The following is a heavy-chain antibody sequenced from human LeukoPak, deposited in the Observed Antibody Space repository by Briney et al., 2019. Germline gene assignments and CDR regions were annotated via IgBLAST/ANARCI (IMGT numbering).Heavy chain of an antibody. J-gene: IGHJ4*02. V-gene: IGHV4-38-2*02. D-gene: IGHD6-19*01. CDR3: ARGAVCGISY. CDR1: GYSIRSGYY. CDR2: IYQSGST. Sequence: SETLSLTCTVSGYSIRSGYYWGWIRQPPGKGLEWIVTIYQSGSTYYNPSLKSRVTISVDTSKNQFSLKLTSVPGADTAMYDCARGAVCGISYWGQGTLVTVSS.